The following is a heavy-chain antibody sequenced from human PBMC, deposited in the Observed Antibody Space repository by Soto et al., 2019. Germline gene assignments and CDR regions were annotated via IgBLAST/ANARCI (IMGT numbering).Heavy chain of an antibody. V-gene: IGHV1-8*02. CDR3: ARDKVVVPASVGVRYYYYYYYMDV. Sequence: ASVKVSCKASGYTFTSYGISWVRQATGQGLEWMGWMNPNSGNTGYAQKFQGRVTMTRNTSISTAYMELSSLRSEDTAVYYCARDKVVVPASVGVRYYYYYYYMDVWGKGTTVTVSS. J-gene: IGHJ6*03. CDR1: GYTFTSYG. CDR2: MNPNSGNT. D-gene: IGHD2-2*01.